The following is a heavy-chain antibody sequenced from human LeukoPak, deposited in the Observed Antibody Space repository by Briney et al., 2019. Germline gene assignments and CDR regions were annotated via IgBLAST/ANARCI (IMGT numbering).Heavy chain of an antibody. Sequence: SVKGSCKASGGTFNSYAMSWVGQAPGKGIEWMGGIIPIFVTSNYPQNFQCRFTITTDESTSTAYMELSSLRSEDTAVYYCARDGAPITIFGVAYNWFDPWGQGTLVTVSS. CDR1: GGTFNSYA. V-gene: IGHV1-69*05. D-gene: IGHD3-3*01. J-gene: IGHJ5*02. CDR2: IIPIFVTS. CDR3: ARDGAPITIFGVAYNWFDP.